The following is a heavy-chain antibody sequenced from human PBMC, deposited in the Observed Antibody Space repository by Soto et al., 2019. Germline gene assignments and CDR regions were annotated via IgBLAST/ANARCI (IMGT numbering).Heavy chain of an antibody. CDR1: GFTFSSYA. D-gene: IGHD6-6*01. Sequence: QVQLVESGGGVVQPGRSLRLSCAASGFTFSSYAMHWVRQAPGKGLEWVAVISYDGSNKYYADSVKGRFTISRDNSKHTLYLQMNSLRAEDTAVYYCARVILQLAPVGAYYGMDVWGQGTTFTVSS. CDR3: ARVILQLAPVGAYYGMDV. CDR2: ISYDGSNK. J-gene: IGHJ6*02. V-gene: IGHV3-30-3*01.